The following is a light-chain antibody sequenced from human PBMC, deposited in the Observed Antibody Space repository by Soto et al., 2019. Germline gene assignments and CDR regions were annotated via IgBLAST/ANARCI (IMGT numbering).Light chain of an antibody. CDR3: QQYDTYRT. Sequence: DIQMTQSPSTLSASVGDRVTITCRASQSIGNLLAWYQQKPGKVPKLLIYKASSLESGVPSRFSGSGSGTEFTLTISSLQPDDFATYYCQQYDTYRTFGQGTKVEIK. CDR1: QSIGNL. V-gene: IGKV1-5*03. J-gene: IGKJ1*01. CDR2: KAS.